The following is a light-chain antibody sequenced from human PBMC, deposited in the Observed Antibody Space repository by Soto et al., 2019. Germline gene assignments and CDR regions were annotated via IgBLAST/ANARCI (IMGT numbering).Light chain of an antibody. CDR1: ESLLHSNGFHY. CDR3: MQALQTPLT. J-gene: IGKJ2*01. Sequence: DIVMTQSPLSLPVTPGEPASFSCRSSESLLHSNGFHYVDWYLQRPGQSPQFLIYSTSNRASGVPDRISGSGSDTNFTLSISRVEAEDVGVYYCMQALQTPLTFGQGTKLEIK. V-gene: IGKV2-28*01. CDR2: STS.